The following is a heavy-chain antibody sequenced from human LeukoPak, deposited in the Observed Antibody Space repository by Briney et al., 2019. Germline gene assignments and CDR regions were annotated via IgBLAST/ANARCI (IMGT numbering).Heavy chain of an antibody. CDR3: ARSLESRDGYNSYFDY. CDR2: IIPIFGTA. J-gene: IGHJ4*02. V-gene: IGHV1-69*05. Sequence: SVKVSCKASGGTFSSYAISWVRQAPGQGLEWMGGIIPIFGTANYAQKFQGRVTITTDESTSTAYMELSSLRSEETAVYYCARSLESRDGYNSYFDYWGQGTLVTVSS. D-gene: IGHD5-24*01. CDR1: GGTFSSYA.